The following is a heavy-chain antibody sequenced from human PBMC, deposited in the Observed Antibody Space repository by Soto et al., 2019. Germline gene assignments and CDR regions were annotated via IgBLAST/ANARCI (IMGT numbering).Heavy chain of an antibody. V-gene: IGHV5-51*01. CDR1: GYDFAMAC. Sequence: GESLKISCNASGYDFAMACIGWVLQLPGKGLDWLGIIYPGDSETRYSPSFRGQVTFSVDMSISTAYLQWSSLKTSDIAIYYCARLVGAYDSYFDHWGQGTRVTVSS. J-gene: IGHJ4*02. D-gene: IGHD5-12*01. CDR2: IYPGDSET. CDR3: ARLVGAYDSYFDH.